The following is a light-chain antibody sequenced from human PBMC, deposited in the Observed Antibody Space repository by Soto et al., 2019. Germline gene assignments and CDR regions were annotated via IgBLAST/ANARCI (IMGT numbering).Light chain of an antibody. J-gene: IGKJ4*01. CDR3: QQYDNWPLT. CDR2: GAS. V-gene: IGKV3-15*01. CDR1: QSVSSN. Sequence: EIVMAQSPAPPCVSPGESAPPSCRASQSVSSNLAGYQQNPGQAPRLLIYGASTRATGIPARFRGSGSGTEFTLTISSLQSEDFAVYYCQQYDNWPLTFGGGTKVDIK.